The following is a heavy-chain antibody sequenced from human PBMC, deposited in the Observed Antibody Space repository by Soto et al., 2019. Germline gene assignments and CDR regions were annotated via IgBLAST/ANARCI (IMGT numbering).Heavy chain of an antibody. CDR1: GGSISSSNYY. CDR3: ATLPHYADPKAGF. V-gene: IGHV4-39*01. J-gene: IGHJ4*02. Sequence: QLQLQESGPGLVKPSETLSLTCTVSGGSISSSNYYWGWIRQPPGKGLEWIGSIYYSGTYYNSSLKSPVTIPVDTSRNQFSLKLTSVTAADTAGYYCATLPHYADPKAGFWGQGTLVTVSS. D-gene: IGHD4-17*01. CDR2: IYYSGT.